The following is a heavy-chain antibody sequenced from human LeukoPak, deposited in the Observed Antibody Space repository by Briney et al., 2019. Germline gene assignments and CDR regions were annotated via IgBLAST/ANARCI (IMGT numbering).Heavy chain of an antibody. Sequence: SETLSLTCAVYGVSFSGYYWSWIRQPPGKGLEWIGEINHSGSTNYNPSLKSRVTISVDTSKNQFSLKLSSVTAADTAVYYCAIARRLRYFDGWGQGTLVTVSS. CDR2: INHSGST. CDR3: AIARRLRYFDG. J-gene: IGHJ4*02. V-gene: IGHV4-34*01. CDR1: GVSFSGYY. D-gene: IGHD3-9*01.